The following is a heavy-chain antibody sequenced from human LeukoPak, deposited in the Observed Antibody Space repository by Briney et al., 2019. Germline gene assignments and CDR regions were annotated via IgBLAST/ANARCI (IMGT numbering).Heavy chain of an antibody. J-gene: IGHJ4*02. CDR3: ARGLGYSGSDYCDY. Sequence: GGINHSGSTNYNPSIKSRVTISVDTSKNQFSLKLSSVTAADTAVYYCARGLGYSGSDYCDYWGQGTLVTVSS. D-gene: IGHD1-26*01. CDR2: INHSGST. V-gene: IGHV4-34*01.